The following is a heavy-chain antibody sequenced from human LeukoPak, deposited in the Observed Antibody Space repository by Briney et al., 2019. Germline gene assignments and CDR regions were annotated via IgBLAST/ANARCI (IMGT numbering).Heavy chain of an antibody. J-gene: IGHJ5*02. V-gene: IGHV1-2*02. Sequence: ASVKISCKASGYTFIGYYMHWVRQAPGQGLEWMGWINPNSGGTNYAQKFQGRVTMTRDTSISTAYMELSRLRSDDTAVYYCARGRYYYGSGSYNWFDPWGQGTLVTVSS. CDR1: GYTFIGYY. CDR2: INPNSGGT. CDR3: ARGRYYYGSGSYNWFDP. D-gene: IGHD3-10*01.